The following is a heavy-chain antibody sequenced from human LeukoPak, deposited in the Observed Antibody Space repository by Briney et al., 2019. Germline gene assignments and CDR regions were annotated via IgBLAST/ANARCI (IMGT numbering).Heavy chain of an antibody. V-gene: IGHV3-23*01. CDR1: GFTFSNDA. J-gene: IGHJ4*02. D-gene: IGHD5/OR15-5a*01. CDR2: ISNTAVYI. Sequence: GESLRLSCAASGFTFSNDAMNWVRQAPGKGLEWVSGISNTAVYIYYADSVKGRFTISRDNSKNALYLQMSRLTAEDTATYYCARNLRTYPGSHWGQGTLVTVSS. CDR3: ARNLRTYPGSH.